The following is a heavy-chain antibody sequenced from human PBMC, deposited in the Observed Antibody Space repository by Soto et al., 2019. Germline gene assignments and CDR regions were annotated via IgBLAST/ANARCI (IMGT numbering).Heavy chain of an antibody. CDR2: VIPIFGTT. CDR3: ARSLGYCSSSTCYSLQFLEWSLRGMDV. J-gene: IGHJ6*02. V-gene: IGHV1-69*13. Sequence: SVKVSCKAYGGTFSSYSINWVRQAPGQGLEWMGGVIPIFGTTNYAQKVQGRVTITADESTSTAYMELSSLRSEDSAVYYCARSLGYCSSSTCYSLQFLEWSLRGMDVWGQGTTVTVSS. D-gene: IGHD2-2*01. CDR1: GGTFSSYS.